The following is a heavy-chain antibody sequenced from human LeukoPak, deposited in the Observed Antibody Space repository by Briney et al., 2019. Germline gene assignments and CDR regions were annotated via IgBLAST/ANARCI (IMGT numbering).Heavy chain of an antibody. D-gene: IGHD5-24*01. CDR2: ISSSGSTI. CDR1: GFTFSSYW. Sequence: GSLRLSCAASGFTFSSYWMSWIRQAPGKGLEWVSYISSSGSTIYYADSVKGRFTISRDNAKNSLYLQMNSLRAEDTAVYYCARDADGYIDDYWGQGTLVTVSS. CDR3: ARDADGYIDDY. V-gene: IGHV3-48*04. J-gene: IGHJ4*02.